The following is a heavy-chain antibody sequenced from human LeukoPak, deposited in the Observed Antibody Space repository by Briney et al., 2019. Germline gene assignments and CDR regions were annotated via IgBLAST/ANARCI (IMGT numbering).Heavy chain of an antibody. Sequence: SQTLSLTCTVSGGSISSGSYYWSWIRQPAGKGLEWIGRNYTSGSTNYNPSLKSRVTISVDTSKNQFSLKLSSVTAADTAVYYCVRLNGYNFYYMDVWGKGTTVTVSS. CDR3: VRLNGYNFYYMDV. D-gene: IGHD5-24*01. J-gene: IGHJ6*03. CDR2: NYTSGST. CDR1: GGSISSGSYY. V-gene: IGHV4-61*02.